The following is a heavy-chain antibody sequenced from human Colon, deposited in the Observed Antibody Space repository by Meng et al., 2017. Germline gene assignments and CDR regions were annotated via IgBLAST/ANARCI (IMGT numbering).Heavy chain of an antibody. CDR3: TIYSSGHI. CDR1: GFTFSGSD. Sequence: GESLKISCAVSGFTFSGSDVHWVRQASGKGLEWVGRITSNTYATPYGASVKGRITISRDDSKSMAYLQLNSLRTEDTAVYYCTIYSSGHIWGQGTMVTVSS. CDR2: ITSNTYAT. D-gene: IGHD6-19*01. V-gene: IGHV3-73*01. J-gene: IGHJ3*02.